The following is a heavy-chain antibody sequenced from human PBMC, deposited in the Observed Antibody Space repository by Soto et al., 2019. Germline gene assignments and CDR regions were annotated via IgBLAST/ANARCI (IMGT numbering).Heavy chain of an antibody. CDR2: INHSGST. Sequence: SETLSLTCAVYGGSFSGYYWSWIRQPPGKGLEWIGEINHSGSTNYNPSLKSRVTISVDTSKNQFSLKLSSVTAADTALYYCARVGTGTTSGWFDPWGQGTLVTVSS. V-gene: IGHV4-34*01. D-gene: IGHD1-7*01. CDR1: GGSFSGYY. CDR3: ARVGTGTTSGWFDP. J-gene: IGHJ5*02.